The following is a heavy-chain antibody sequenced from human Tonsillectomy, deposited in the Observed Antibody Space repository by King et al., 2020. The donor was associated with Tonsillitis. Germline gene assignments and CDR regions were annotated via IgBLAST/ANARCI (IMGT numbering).Heavy chain of an antibody. D-gene: IGHD3-22*01. CDR1: GFTVSRSS. V-gene: IGHV3-53*01. CDR3: ARVVQLYSSGYQGDDAFDI. J-gene: IGHJ3*02. CDR2: IYSAVGT. Sequence: VQLVESGGGLIQPGGSLRLSCAASGFTVSRSSMSWVRQAPGKGLEWVSLIYSAVGTYYADSVKGRFTISRDNAKNTLHLQMNSLRVEDTAVYYCARVVQLYSSGYQGDDAFDIWGQGTMVTVSS.